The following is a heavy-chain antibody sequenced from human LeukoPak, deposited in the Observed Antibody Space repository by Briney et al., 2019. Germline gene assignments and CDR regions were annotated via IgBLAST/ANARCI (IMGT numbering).Heavy chain of an antibody. D-gene: IGHD3-10*01. Sequence: SETLSLTCTVSGDSISSYYWSWIRQSPGTGLEWIGYIYYTESTNYNPSLKSRVTISVDTSKNQFSLNLRTMTSADRAVYYCTRVHYSGSGLSSYFDYWGQGTLVTVSS. CDR1: GDSISSYY. J-gene: IGHJ4*02. CDR3: TRVHYSGSGLSSYFDY. CDR2: IYYTEST. V-gene: IGHV4-59*01.